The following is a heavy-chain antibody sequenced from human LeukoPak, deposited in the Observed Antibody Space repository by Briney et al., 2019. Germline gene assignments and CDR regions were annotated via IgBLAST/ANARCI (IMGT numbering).Heavy chain of an antibody. CDR3: AREAYCGGDCYSGFDY. V-gene: IGHV4-59*01. CDR2: IYDSRST. J-gene: IGHJ4*02. CDR1: GGSISSYF. D-gene: IGHD2-21*02. Sequence: SETLSLTCTVSGGSISSYFWSWIRQPPGKGLEWIGYIYDSRSTNYNPSLKSRVTISVDTSKNRFSLKLSSVTAADTAVYYCAREAYCGGDCYSGFDYWGQGTLVTVSS.